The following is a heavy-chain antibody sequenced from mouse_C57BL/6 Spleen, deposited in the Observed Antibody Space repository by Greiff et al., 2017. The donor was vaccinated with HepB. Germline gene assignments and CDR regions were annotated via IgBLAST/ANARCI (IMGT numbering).Heavy chain of an antibody. CDR2: IDPSDSDT. V-gene: IGHV1-52*01. CDR3: ARRYYGMDY. Sequence: QVQLQQPGAELVRPGSSVKLSCKASGYTFTSYWMQWVKQRPIQGLEWIGNIDPSDSDTHYNQKFKDKATLTVDKSSSTACMQLSSLTSEDSAVYYCARRYYGMDYWGQGTSVTVSS. CDR1: GYTFTSYW. J-gene: IGHJ4*01.